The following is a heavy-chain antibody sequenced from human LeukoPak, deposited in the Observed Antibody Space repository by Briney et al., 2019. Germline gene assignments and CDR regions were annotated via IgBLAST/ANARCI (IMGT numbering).Heavy chain of an antibody. CDR3: ASERLYALDI. CDR2: IYISGST. V-gene: IGHV4-61*02. Sequence: PSETLSLTCTVSGGSISSGSYYWSWIRQPAGKGLEWIGRIYISGSTNYNPSLKSRVTISVDTSKNQFSLKLSSVTAADTAVYYCASERLYALDIWGQGTMVTVSS. J-gene: IGHJ3*02. CDR1: GGSISSGSYY.